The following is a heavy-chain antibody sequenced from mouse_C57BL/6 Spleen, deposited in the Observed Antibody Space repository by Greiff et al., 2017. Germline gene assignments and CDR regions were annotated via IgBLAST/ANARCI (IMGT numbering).Heavy chain of an antibody. CDR2: IHPNSGST. CDR1: GYTFTSYW. D-gene: IGHD2-4*01. V-gene: IGHV1-64*01. J-gene: IGHJ3*01. CDR3: ALALIYYDYEGREAWFAY. Sequence: QVQLQQPGAELVKPGASVKLSCKASGYTFTSYWMHWVKQRPGQGLEWIGMIHPNSGSTNYNEKFKSKATLTVDKSSSTAYMQLSSLTSEDSAVYYCALALIYYDYEGREAWFAYWGQGTLVTVSA.